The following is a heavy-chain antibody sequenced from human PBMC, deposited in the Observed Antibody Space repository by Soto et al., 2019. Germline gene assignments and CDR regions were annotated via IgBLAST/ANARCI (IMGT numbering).Heavy chain of an antibody. CDR3: ARDRSIAAAGTFWFDP. J-gene: IGHJ5*02. Sequence: SETLSLTCTVSGGSISSYYWSWIRQPPGKGLEWIGYIYYSGSTNYNPSLKSRVTISVGTSKNQFSLKLSSVTAADTAVYYCARDRSIAAAGTFWFDPWGQGTLVTVSS. D-gene: IGHD6-13*01. V-gene: IGHV4-59*01. CDR1: GGSISSYY. CDR2: IYYSGST.